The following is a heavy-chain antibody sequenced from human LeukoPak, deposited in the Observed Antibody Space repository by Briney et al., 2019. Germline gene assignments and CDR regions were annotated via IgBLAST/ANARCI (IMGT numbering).Heavy chain of an antibody. V-gene: IGHV3-21*01. CDR2: ISSDTTHT. D-gene: IGHD2-15*01. Sequence: KTGGSLRLSCAASGFTFSSNSMNWVRQAPGKGLEWVSLISSDTTHTFYADSVEGRFTISRDNAKNSLSLQMDSLRAEDTAMYYCARGGICRSGGSCYSSIDYWGQGTLVTVSS. J-gene: IGHJ4*02. CDR3: ARGGICRSGGSCYSSIDY. CDR1: GFTFSSNS.